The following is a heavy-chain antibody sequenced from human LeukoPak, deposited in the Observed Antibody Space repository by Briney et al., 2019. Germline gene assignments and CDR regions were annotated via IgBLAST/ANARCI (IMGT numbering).Heavy chain of an antibody. CDR3: ARNNGMDV. CDR2: VNRDGSET. CDR1: GFVLSSHW. Sequence: PGGSLRLSCAASGFVLSSHWMTWVRQVPGRGPEWVAYVNRDGSETYYLDSVKGRFTISKDNAKNSLYLQMNSLRAEYTVLYHCARNNGMDVWGQGTTVIVS. J-gene: IGHJ6*02. V-gene: IGHV3-7*03.